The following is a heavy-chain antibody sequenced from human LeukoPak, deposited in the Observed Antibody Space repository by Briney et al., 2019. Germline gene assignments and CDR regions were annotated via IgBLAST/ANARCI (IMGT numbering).Heavy chain of an antibody. CDR3: ARATGTEFAY. J-gene: IGHJ4*02. Sequence: ASVKVSCKASGYTFTSYGISWLRQAPGHGLAWMGWISAYNGTTNYAHKLPGRVTMTTDTSTRTAYMELRSLRSDDTAVYYCARATGTEFAYWGQGTLVTVYS. D-gene: IGHD1-1*01. CDR2: ISAYNGTT. V-gene: IGHV1-18*01. CDR1: GYTFTSYG.